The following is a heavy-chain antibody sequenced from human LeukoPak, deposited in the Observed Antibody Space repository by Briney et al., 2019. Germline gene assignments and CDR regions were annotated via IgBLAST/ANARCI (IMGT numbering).Heavy chain of an antibody. Sequence: GGSLRLSWAASGFTFSRSWMSWVRQAPGKGLVWVASIKQDGGEEYYVDSLKGRVTISRDNAKNSRYLQMNSLRAEDTAVYDCATSYYWGQGNLVTVSS. CDR2: IKQDGGEE. CDR1: GFTFSRSW. J-gene: IGHJ4*02. CDR3: ATSYY. V-gene: IGHV3-7*01.